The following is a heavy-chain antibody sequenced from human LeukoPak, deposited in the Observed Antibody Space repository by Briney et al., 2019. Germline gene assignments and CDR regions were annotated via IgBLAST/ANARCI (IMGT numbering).Heavy chain of an antibody. V-gene: IGHV3-23*01. CDR3: ASSYFDNSLHAYDI. J-gene: IGHJ3*02. CDR1: GFTFSSYG. Sequence: GGSLRLSCAASGFTFSSYGMSWVRQAPGKGLEWVSAISGSGGSTYYADSVKGRFTISRDNTKNSLFLHMSSLRAEDTAVYFCASSYFDNSLHAYDIWGQGTMVTVSS. D-gene: IGHD3-22*01. CDR2: ISGSGGST.